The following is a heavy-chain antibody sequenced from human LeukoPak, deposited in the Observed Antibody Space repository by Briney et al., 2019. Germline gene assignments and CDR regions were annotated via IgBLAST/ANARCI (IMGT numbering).Heavy chain of an antibody. D-gene: IGHD6-19*01. V-gene: IGHV5-51*01. CDR1: GYSFTSYW. CDR2: IYPGDSDT. CDR3: ARLAVAGKFDP. J-gene: IGHJ5*02. Sequence: GESLKISCKGSGYSFTSYWIGWVRQMPGKGLGGMGSIYPGDSDTRYSPSFQGQVTISADKSIRTASLQWSSLKASDTAMYSCARLAVAGKFDPWGQGSLGTVSS.